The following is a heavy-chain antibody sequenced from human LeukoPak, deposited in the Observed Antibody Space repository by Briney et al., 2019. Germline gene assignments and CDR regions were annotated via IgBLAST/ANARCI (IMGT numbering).Heavy chain of an antibody. CDR3: AKSAPAAYYYDSSGYLGYFDY. D-gene: IGHD3-22*01. CDR2: ISGSGGST. CDR1: GFTFSSYA. V-gene: IGHV3-23*01. J-gene: IGHJ4*02. Sequence: GGSLRLSCAASGFTFSSYAMSWVRQVPGKGLEWVSAISGSGGSTYYADSVKGRFTISRDNSKNTLYLQMNSLRAEDTAVYYRAKSAPAAYYYDSSGYLGYFDYWGQGTLVTVSS.